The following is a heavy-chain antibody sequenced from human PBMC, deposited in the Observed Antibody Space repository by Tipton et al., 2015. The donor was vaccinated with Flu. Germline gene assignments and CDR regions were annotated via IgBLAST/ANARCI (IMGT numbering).Heavy chain of an antibody. V-gene: IGHV1-2*02. CDR1: GYTFTDYY. CDR3: ARVPNPAVVPDSTYAFDF. CDR2: IDPNSGDT. J-gene: IGHJ3*01. Sequence: QLVQSGAEVEKPGASVKVSCKASGYTFTDYYLHWVRQAPRQGLEWMGWIDPNSGDTNSAQAFQGRVTMTRDTSISTVHMELTRLRSDDTAVYYCARVPNPAVVPDSTYAFDFWGLGTMVTVSS. D-gene: IGHD2-2*01.